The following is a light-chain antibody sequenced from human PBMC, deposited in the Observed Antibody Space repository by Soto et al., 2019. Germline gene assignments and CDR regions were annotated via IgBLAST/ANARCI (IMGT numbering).Light chain of an antibody. CDR1: QSVSSSY. Sequence: EIVLTQSPGTLSLSPGERASLSCRASQSVSSSYLAWYQQKRGQAPRLLISGASSRATGIPDRCSGGGSGAAFTRTISRLEPEEFEVYYGQVSCRSALYTIGQGTRVEIK. CDR2: GAS. J-gene: IGKJ2*01. CDR3: QVSCRSALYT. V-gene: IGKV3-20*01.